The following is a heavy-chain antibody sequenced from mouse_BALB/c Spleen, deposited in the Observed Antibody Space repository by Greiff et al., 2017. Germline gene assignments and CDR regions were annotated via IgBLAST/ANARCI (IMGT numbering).Heavy chain of an antibody. CDR2: ISSGGGST. V-gene: IGHV5-12-1*01. D-gene: IGHD1-1*01. CDR1: GFAFSSYD. CDR3: ARHYYDGRSYDYYAMDY. J-gene: IGHJ4*01. Sequence: EVKLMESGGGLVKPGGSLKLSCAASGFAFSSYDMSWVRQTPEKRLEWVAYISSGGGSTYYPDTVKGRFTISRDNAKNTLYLQMSSLKSEDTAMYYCARHYYDGRSYDYYAMDYWGQGTSVTVSS.